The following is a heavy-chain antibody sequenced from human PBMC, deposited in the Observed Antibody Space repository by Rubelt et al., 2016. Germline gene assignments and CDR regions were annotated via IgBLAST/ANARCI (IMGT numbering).Heavy chain of an antibody. J-gene: IGHJ4*02. CDR3: ARGYCTNGVCGVYFDY. Sequence: QVQLQQWGAGLLKPSETLSLTCAVYGGSFSGYYWSWIRQPPGKGLEWIGEINHSGSTNYNPSLKSRVTISGDTSKNQFSLKLSSVTAADTAVYYCARGYCTNGVCGVYFDYWGQGTLVIVSS. D-gene: IGHD2-8*01. V-gene: IGHV4-34*01. CDR2: INHSGST. CDR1: GGSFSGYY.